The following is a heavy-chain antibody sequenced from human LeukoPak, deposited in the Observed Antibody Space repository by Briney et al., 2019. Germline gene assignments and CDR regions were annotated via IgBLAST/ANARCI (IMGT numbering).Heavy chain of an antibody. V-gene: IGHV1-2*04. CDR2: INPNSGGT. J-gene: IGHJ4*02. Sequence: ASVKVSCKASGYTFTGYYVHWVRQAPGQGLEWMGWINPNSGGTNYAQKFQGWVTMTRDTSISTAYMELSRLRSDDTAVYYCARLGIAAAALDYWGQGTLVTVSS. CDR3: ARLGIAAAALDY. CDR1: GYTFTGYY. D-gene: IGHD6-13*01.